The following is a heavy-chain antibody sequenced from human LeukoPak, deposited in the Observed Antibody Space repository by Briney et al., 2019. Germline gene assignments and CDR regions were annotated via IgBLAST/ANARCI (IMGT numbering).Heavy chain of an antibody. D-gene: IGHD6-13*01. J-gene: IGHJ4*02. CDR1: GYTFTSYY. V-gene: IGHV1-46*01. CDR3: ARDQPHISSSLDY. CDR2: INPSGGST. Sequence: ASVTVSFKSSGYTFTSYYMHWVRQAPGQGLEWMGIINPSGGSTSYAQKFQGRVTMTRDMSTSTVYMELSSLRSEDTAVYYCARDQPHISSSLDYWGQGTLVTVSS.